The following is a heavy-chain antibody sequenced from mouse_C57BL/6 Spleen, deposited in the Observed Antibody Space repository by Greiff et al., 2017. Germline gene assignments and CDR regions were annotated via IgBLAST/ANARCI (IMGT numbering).Heavy chain of an antibody. CDR2: IYPRSGNT. V-gene: IGHV1-81*01. J-gene: IGHJ2*01. CDR1: GYTFTSYG. Sequence: QVQLQQSGAELARPGASVKLSCKASGYTFTSYGISWVKQRTGQGLEWIGEIYPRSGNTYYNEKFKGKATLTADKSSSTAYMELRSLTSEDSAVYFCARRELRGYFDYWGQGTTLTVSS. CDR3: ARRELRGYFDY. D-gene: IGHD1-1*01.